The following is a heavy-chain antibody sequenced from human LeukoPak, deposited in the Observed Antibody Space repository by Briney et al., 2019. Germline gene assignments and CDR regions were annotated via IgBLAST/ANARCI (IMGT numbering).Heavy chain of an antibody. J-gene: IGHJ4*02. D-gene: IGHD3-22*01. V-gene: IGHV1-24*01. CDR3: ATDLPRYYDSTSMLSSY. Sequence: GAAVKVSCKVSGYTLTELSMHWVRQAPGKGLEGMGGFDPEHGKTIYAQKFQGRVTMTEDTSTDTAYMELSSLRPEDTAVYYCATDLPRYYDSTSMLSSYWGQGTLVTVSS. CDR2: FDPEHGKT. CDR1: GYTLTELS.